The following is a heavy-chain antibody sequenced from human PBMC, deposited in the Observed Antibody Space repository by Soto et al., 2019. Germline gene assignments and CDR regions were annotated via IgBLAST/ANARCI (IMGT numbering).Heavy chain of an antibody. J-gene: IGHJ4*02. V-gene: IGHV1-69*01. CDR3: ARPERIGDVDY. CDR1: GGTFSSYA. Sequence: QVQLVQSGAEVKKPGSSVKVSCKASGGTFSSYAISWVRQAPGQGLEWMGGIIAILGTANYAQKLQGGVTITAEESTTTAYMALSSLRSEDTDVYYCARPERIGDVDYWGQETLVSVSS. D-gene: IGHD1-1*01. CDR2: IIAILGTA.